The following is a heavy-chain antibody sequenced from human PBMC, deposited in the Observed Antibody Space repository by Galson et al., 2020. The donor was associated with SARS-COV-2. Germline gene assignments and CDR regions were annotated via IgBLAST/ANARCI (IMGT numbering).Heavy chain of an antibody. J-gene: IGHJ6*03. CDR1: GFSFSNHG. V-gene: IGHV3-33*01. D-gene: IGHD3-3*01. CDR2: LYYDGSNK. CDR3: ARVQRMRDFWSVYVDV. Sequence: GGSLRLSCAASGFSFSNHGRHWVRQAPGKGLEWVALLYYDGSNKYYAASVKGRFTISRDNSKNTLYLQMNSLRADDTAVYYCARVQRMRDFWSVYVDVWCKGSTVTFSS.